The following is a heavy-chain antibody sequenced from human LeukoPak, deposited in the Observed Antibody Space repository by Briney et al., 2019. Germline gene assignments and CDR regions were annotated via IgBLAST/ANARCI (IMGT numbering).Heavy chain of an antibody. Sequence: PGGSLRLSCAASGFTFSSQWMHWVRQAPGKVLVWVSRIYRDGSGIVYADSVKGRFTISRDNAKNTLYLQMNSLRVEDTAVYYCVRAPPSNGYSYHFDIWGQGTMVTVSS. V-gene: IGHV3-74*01. CDR2: IYRDGSGI. CDR1: GFTFSSQW. J-gene: IGHJ3*02. D-gene: IGHD5-18*01. CDR3: VRAPPSNGYSYHFDI.